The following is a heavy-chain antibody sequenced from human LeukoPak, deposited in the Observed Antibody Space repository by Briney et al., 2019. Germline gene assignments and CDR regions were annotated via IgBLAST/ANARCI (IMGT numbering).Heavy chain of an antibody. V-gene: IGHV3-30-3*01. CDR2: ISYDGSNK. D-gene: IGHD2-21*01. CDR3: ASPRRVVVSHEVDY. CDR1: GFTFSSYA. Sequence: GRSLRLSCAASGFTFSSYAMHGVRQAPGKGLDWVAVISYDGSNKYYADSVKGRFTISRDNSKNTLYLQMNSLRAEDTAVYYCASPRRVVVSHEVDYWGQGTLVTVSS. J-gene: IGHJ4*02.